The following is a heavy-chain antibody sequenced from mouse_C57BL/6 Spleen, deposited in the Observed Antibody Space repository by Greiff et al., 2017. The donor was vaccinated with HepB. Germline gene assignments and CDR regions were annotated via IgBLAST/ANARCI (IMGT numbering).Heavy chain of an antibody. V-gene: IGHV1-75*01. J-gene: IGHJ4*01. Sequence: VKLMESGPELVKPGASVKISCKASGYTFTDYYINWVKQRPGQGLEWIGWIFPGSGSTYYNEKFKGKATLTVDKSSSTAYMLLSSLTSEDSAVYFCARTTTVVATRAMDYWGQGTSVTVSS. CDR3: ARTTTVVATRAMDY. CDR1: GYTFTDYY. D-gene: IGHD1-1*01. CDR2: IFPGSGST.